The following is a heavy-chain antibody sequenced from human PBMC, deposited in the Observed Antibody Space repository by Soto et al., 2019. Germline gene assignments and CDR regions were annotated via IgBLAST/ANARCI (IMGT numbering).Heavy chain of an antibody. CDR1: GFTFSDYC. CDR3: VKDGGYCSSTTCYSPRNHYFDS. Sequence: VSLRLSCAASGFTFSDYCMSWVRQAPGKGPEWVANIKFDGSEKQYVDSVKGRFSISRDNSRNSLFLQMNSLRAGDTAVYYCVKDGGYCSSTTCYSPRNHYFDSWGQGTLVTVSS. CDR2: IKFDGSEK. V-gene: IGHV3-7*03. D-gene: IGHD2-2*01. J-gene: IGHJ4*02.